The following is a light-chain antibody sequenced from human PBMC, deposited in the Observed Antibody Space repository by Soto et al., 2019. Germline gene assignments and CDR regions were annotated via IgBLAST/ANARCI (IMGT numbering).Light chain of an antibody. V-gene: IGLV1-51*01. J-gene: IGLJ7*01. CDR2: DND. Sequence: QSVLTQPPSVSAAPGQKVTISCSGSNSNIGNNYVSWYQQFPGTAPKLLIYDNDKRPSGIPDRFSGSKSGTSATLGITGLQTGDEADYYCGTWDSSLGASAVFGGGTQLTVL. CDR3: GTWDSSLGASAV. CDR1: NSNIGNNY.